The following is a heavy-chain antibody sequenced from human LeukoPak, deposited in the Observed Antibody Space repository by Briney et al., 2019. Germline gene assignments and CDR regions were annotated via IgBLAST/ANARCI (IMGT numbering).Heavy chain of an antibody. D-gene: IGHD3-3*01. CDR3: ARDGRSITIFGVVTPGAFDI. CDR2: ISSSSSYI. V-gene: IGHV3-21*01. J-gene: IGHJ3*02. Sequence: GGSLRLSCAASGFKFNTHNLNWVRQAPGKGLEWVSSISSSSSYIYYADSVKGRFTISRDNAKNSLYLQMNSLRAEDTAVYYCARDGRSITIFGVVTPGAFDIWGQGTMVTVSS. CDR1: GFKFNTHN.